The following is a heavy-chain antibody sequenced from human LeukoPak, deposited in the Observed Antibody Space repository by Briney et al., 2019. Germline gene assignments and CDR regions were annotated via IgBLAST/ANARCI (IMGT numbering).Heavy chain of an antibody. Sequence: GAAVKFSCKASGYTFTGYYMHWVRQAPGQGLEWMGWINPNSGGTNYAQKFQGRVTMTRDTSISTAYMELSRLRSDDTAVYYCARDDKGELYADYWGQGTLVSVSS. D-gene: IGHD1-26*01. V-gene: IGHV1-2*02. CDR3: ARDDKGELYADY. CDR1: GYTFTGYY. J-gene: IGHJ4*01. CDR2: INPNSGGT.